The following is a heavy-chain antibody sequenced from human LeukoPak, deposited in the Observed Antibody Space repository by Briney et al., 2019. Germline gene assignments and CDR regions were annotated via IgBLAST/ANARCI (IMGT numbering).Heavy chain of an antibody. CDR1: GFTFSSYG. CDR2: VSYEGTNK. V-gene: IGHV3-30*03. D-gene: IGHD3-3*01. CDR3: ARDRFLEWLSVFDY. Sequence: PGGSLRLSCAASGFTFSSYGMHWVRQAPGKGLEWVAVVSYEGTNKYYAESVKGRFTISRDNAKNSLYLQMNSLRAEDTAVYYCARDRFLEWLSVFDYWGQGTLVTVSS. J-gene: IGHJ4*02.